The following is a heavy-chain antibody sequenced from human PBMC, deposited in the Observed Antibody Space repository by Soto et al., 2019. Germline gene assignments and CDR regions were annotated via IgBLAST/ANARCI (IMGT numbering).Heavy chain of an antibody. CDR3: ARPPERIAEIGWFAP. J-gene: IGHJ5*02. CDR2: ISSSSSTI. D-gene: IGHD6-13*01. Sequence: EVQLVESGGGLVKPGGSLRLSCAASGLTFSSYSMNWVRQAPGKGLEWVSYISSSSSTIYYADSVKGRFTISRDNAKNSLYLQINILRAEDTAVYYCARPPERIAEIGWFAPWGQGTLVTVSS. CDR1: GLTFSSYS. V-gene: IGHV3-48*01.